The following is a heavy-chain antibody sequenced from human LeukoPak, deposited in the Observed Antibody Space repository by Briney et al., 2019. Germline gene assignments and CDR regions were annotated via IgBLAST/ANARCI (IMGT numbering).Heavy chain of an antibody. D-gene: IGHD6-6*01. V-gene: IGHV3-30*02. J-gene: IGHJ6*03. CDR2: IRYDGSNE. Sequence: PGGSLRLSCVASGFSFSGYGMHWVRQAPGKGLEWVAFIRYDGSNEYYADSVKGRFTISRDKSKNTLSLQMNGLRVEDTAVHYCATQARYGRSSDYSYYMDVWGKGTTVTVSS. CDR1: GFSFSGYG. CDR3: ATQARYGRSSDYSYYMDV.